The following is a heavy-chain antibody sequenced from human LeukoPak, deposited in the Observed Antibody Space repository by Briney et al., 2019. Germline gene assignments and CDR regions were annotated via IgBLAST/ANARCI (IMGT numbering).Heavy chain of an antibody. Sequence: GGSLRLFCAASEFTFSSYEMNWVRQAPGKGLEWVSYISSSGSTIYYADSVKGRFTISRDNAKNSLDLQMNSLRAEDTAVYYCARAPTKFRRDWFDPWGQGTLVTVSS. D-gene: IGHD3-9*01. J-gene: IGHJ5*02. V-gene: IGHV3-48*03. CDR2: ISSSGSTI. CDR1: EFTFSSYE. CDR3: ARAPTKFRRDWFDP.